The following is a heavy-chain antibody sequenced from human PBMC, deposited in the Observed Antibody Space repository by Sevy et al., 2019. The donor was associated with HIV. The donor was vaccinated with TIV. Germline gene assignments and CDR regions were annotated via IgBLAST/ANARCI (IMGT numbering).Heavy chain of an antibody. Sequence: GGSLRLSCAASGFTFSSYSMNWVRQAPGKGLEWVSYISSSSTIYYADSVKGRLTISRDNAKNSLYLQMNSLRDEDTAVYYCARLNYYDSSGYYYSAFDIWGQGTMVTVSS. J-gene: IGHJ3*02. CDR1: GFTFSSYS. V-gene: IGHV3-48*02. CDR3: ARLNYYDSSGYYYSAFDI. CDR2: ISSSSTI. D-gene: IGHD3-22*01.